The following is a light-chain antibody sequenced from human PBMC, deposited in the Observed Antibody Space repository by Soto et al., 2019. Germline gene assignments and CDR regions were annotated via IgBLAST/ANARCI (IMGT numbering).Light chain of an antibody. J-gene: IGKJ5*01. CDR1: QSVATN. Sequence: EVVMTQSPATLSVSPGERATLSCRASQSVATNFAWYQQKPGQAPRLLIYDASTRAPGIPARFSGSGTGTDFTLTISSLEPEDSAVYHCQQRSNWPSITFGQGTRLEIK. V-gene: IGKV3D-11*02. CDR2: DAS. CDR3: QQRSNWPSIT.